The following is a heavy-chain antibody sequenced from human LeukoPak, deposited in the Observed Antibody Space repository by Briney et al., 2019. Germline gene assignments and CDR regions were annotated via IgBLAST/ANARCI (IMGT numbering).Heavy chain of an antibody. CDR2: INHSGST. D-gene: IGHD2-2*01. CDR3: AAAAMSSRIDY. V-gene: IGHV4-34*01. Sequence: SETLSLTCAVYGGSFSGYYWSWIRQPPGKGLEWIGEINHSGSTNYNPSLKSRVTISVDTSKNQFPLKLSSVTAADTAVYYCAAAAMSSRIDYWGQGTLVTVSS. CDR1: GGSFSGYY. J-gene: IGHJ4*02.